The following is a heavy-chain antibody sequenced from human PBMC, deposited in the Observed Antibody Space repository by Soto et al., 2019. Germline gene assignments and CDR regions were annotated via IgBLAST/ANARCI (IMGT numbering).Heavy chain of an antibody. J-gene: IGHJ4*02. CDR1: GGSISSGGYF. Sequence: LSLTCTVSGGSISSGGYFWSWIRQHPGKGLEWIGNIYYSGRTNYNPSLESRVAISVDTSKNQFTLKVSSVTAADTAVYYCARQPGSSWVTDYFDYWGQGTLVTVSS. V-gene: IGHV4-31*03. D-gene: IGHD6-13*01. CDR2: IYYSGRT. CDR3: ARQPGSSWVTDYFDY.